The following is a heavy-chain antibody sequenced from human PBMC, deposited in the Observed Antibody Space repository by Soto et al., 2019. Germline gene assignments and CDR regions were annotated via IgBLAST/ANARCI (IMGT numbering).Heavy chain of an antibody. Sequence: QVELVQSGAEVKKPGASVKVSCKASGYTFTRSGISWVRQAPGQGLEWIGWINTYNGDTTYARDLQGRVAMTTDAPTSTAYMELGSLRSDDTAVYYCARDEYGGDSGYAMDVWGQGTTVTVSS. CDR1: GYTFTRSG. J-gene: IGHJ6*02. D-gene: IGHD2-21*02. CDR2: INTYNGDT. CDR3: ARDEYGGDSGYAMDV. V-gene: IGHV1-18*01.